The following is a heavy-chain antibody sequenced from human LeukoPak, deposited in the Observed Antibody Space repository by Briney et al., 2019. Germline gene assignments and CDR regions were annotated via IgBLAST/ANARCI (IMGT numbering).Heavy chain of an antibody. CDR3: ARIDYYYYGMDV. Sequence: GGSLRLSCAASGFTFSSYAMDWVRQAPGKGLEWVSATSGSGAGTYYADSVKGRFTISRDNSKSTLYLQMNSLRAEDTAVYYCARIDYYYYGMDVWGQGTTVTVSS. J-gene: IGHJ6*02. CDR1: GFTFSSYA. V-gene: IGHV3-23*01. CDR2: TSGSGAGT.